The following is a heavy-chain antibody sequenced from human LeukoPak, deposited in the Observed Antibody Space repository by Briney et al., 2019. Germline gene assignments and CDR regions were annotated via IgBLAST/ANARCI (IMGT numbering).Heavy chain of an antibody. CDR2: ISYDGSNK. CDR1: GFTFSRYG. V-gene: IGHV3-30*18. CDR3: AKGTSAMNMDV. Sequence: GGFVRLSCAASGFTFSRYGMHWVRQAPGKGLEWVAVISYDGSNKYYADSVKGRFTISRDNSKNTLYLQMNSLRAEDTAVYYCAKGTSAMNMDVWGQGTTVPVSS. J-gene: IGHJ6*02. D-gene: IGHD2-2*01.